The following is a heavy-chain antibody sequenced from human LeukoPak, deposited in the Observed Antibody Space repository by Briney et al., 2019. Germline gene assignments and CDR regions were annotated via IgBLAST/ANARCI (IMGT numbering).Heavy chain of an antibody. Sequence: GGSLRLSCTASGFTFGDYAMSWVRQAPGKGLEWVGFIRSKAYGGTTEYAASVKGRFTISRDDSKSIAYLQTNSLKTEDTAVYYCTRAPYCSGGSCYDYWGQGTLVTVSS. CDR1: GFTFGDYA. CDR3: TRAPYCSGGSCYDY. CDR2: IRSKAYGGTT. D-gene: IGHD2-15*01. J-gene: IGHJ4*02. V-gene: IGHV3-49*04.